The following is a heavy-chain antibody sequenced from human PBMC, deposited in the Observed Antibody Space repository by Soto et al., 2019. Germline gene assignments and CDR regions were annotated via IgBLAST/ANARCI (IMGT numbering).Heavy chain of an antibody. J-gene: IGHJ6*03. Sequence: PSETLSLTCTVSGGSISSSSYYWGWIRQPPGKGLEWIGSIYYSGSTYYNPSLKSRVTISVDTSKNQFSLTLSSVTAADTAVYYCARLLVPAAMPKNYYYYMDVWGKGTTVTVSS. V-gene: IGHV4-39*01. CDR2: IYYSGST. D-gene: IGHD2-2*01. CDR1: GGSISSSSYY. CDR3: ARLLVPAAMPKNYYYYMDV.